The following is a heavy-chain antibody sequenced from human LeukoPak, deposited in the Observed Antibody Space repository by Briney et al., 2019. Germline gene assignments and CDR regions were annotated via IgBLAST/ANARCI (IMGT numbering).Heavy chain of an antibody. Sequence: GGSLRLSCTASGFIFSGSWMAWIRQAPGKGLEWVAIIKKDGSEKYYVDSMKGRFTISRDNAKNSLFLQMNSLRAEDTAIYYCAKERDYGPADYWGQGTLVTVSS. J-gene: IGHJ4*02. CDR3: AKERDYGPADY. D-gene: IGHD4/OR15-4a*01. CDR1: GFIFSGSW. CDR2: IKKDGSEK. V-gene: IGHV3-7*03.